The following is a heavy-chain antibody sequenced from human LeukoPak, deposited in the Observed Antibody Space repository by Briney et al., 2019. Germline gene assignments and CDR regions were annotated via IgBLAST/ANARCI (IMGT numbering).Heavy chain of an antibody. V-gene: IGHV1-18*01. D-gene: IGHD6-19*01. CDR2: ISAYNGNT. Sequence: ASVKVSCKASGYTFTSYDINWVRQAPGQGLEWMGWISAYNGNTNYAQKLQGRVTMTTDTSTSTAYMELRSLRSDDTAVYYCARDLQWLAPTRFDYWGQGTLVTVSS. J-gene: IGHJ4*02. CDR1: GYTFTSYD. CDR3: ARDLQWLAPTRFDY.